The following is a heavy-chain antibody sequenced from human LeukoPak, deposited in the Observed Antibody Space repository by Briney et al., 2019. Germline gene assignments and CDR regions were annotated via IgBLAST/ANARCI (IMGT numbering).Heavy chain of an antibody. CDR1: GFTFNSYW. V-gene: IGHV3-7*01. J-gene: IGHJ2*01. Sequence: GGSLRLSCVDSGFTFNSYWMSWVPRAPTKGLEWVANIKQDGSEKKYVDSVKGRFTISRDNAKNSLYLHMNSLSAEHTALYYCARVSGWYSWHLDLWGRGTLVTVSS. D-gene: IGHD6-19*01. CDR3: ARVSGWYSWHLDL. CDR2: IKQDGSEK.